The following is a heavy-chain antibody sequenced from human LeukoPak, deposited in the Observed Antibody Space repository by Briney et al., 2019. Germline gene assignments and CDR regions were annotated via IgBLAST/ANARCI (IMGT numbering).Heavy chain of an antibody. CDR3: VRDRGALQYFDY. V-gene: IGHV3-33*01. CDR1: GFTFRSHG. J-gene: IGHJ4*02. CDR2: IWSDGSNK. D-gene: IGHD2/OR15-2a*01. Sequence: GRSLRLSCAASGFTFRSHGMHWIRQAPGKGLEWVAIIWSDGSNKYYAASVNGRFTISRDNSKNTLYLQMNSLRDDDTAVYYCVRDRGALQYFDYWGQGTLVTVSS.